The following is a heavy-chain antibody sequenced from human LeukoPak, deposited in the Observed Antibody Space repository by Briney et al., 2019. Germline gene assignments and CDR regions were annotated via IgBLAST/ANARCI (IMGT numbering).Heavy chain of an antibody. J-gene: IGHJ6*02. D-gene: IGHD2-2*01. CDR2: INHSGST. V-gene: IGHV4-34*01. Sequence: SETLSLTCAVYGGSLSGYYWSWIRQPPGKGLEWIGEINHSGSTNYNPSLKSRVTISVDTSKNQFSLKLSSVTAADTAVYYCAISSCSSTSCSPLPYYYYYYGMDVWGQGTTVTVSS. CDR1: GGSLSGYY. CDR3: AISSCSSTSCSPLPYYYYYYGMDV.